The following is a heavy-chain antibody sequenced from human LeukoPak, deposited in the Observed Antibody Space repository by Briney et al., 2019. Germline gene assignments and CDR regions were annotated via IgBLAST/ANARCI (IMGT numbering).Heavy chain of an antibody. J-gene: IGHJ5*02. CDR2: IYYSGST. Sequence: SETLSLTCTVSGGSISSYYWSWIRQPPGKGLEWIGYIYYSGSTNYNPSLKSRVTMSVDTSKNQFSLKLSSVTAADTAVYYCARDQAAAGTRGINWFDPWGQGTLVTVSS. CDR1: GGSISSYY. CDR3: ARDQAAAGTRGINWFDP. V-gene: IGHV4-59*12. D-gene: IGHD6-13*01.